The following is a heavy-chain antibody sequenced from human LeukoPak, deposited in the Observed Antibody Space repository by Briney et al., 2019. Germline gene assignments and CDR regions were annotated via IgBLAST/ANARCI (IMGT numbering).Heavy chain of an antibody. CDR1: GYTFTGYH. D-gene: IGHD3-10*01. J-gene: IGHJ4*02. V-gene: IGHV1-2*02. Sequence: GASVKVSCKASGYTFTGYHMHWVRQAPGQGLEWMGWINPNTGDTNYAQKFQGRVTMTRDTSIDTAYMELSRLKTDDTAVYYCARNTNYFGSGNSFDYWGRGTLVTVSS. CDR2: INPNTGDT. CDR3: ARNTNYFGSGNSFDY.